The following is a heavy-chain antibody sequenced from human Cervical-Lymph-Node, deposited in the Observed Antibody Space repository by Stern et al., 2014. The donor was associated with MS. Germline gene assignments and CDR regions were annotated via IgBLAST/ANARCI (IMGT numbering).Heavy chain of an antibody. D-gene: IGHD6-6*01. Sequence: VQLADSGAEAKKPGASVKVSCKASGYTFTSYDINWVPQATGQGLEWMGWMNPNSGNTGYAQKFQGRVTMTRNTSISTAYMELSSLRSEDTAVYYCARGRLAARSSSNFDYWGQGTLVTVSS. V-gene: IGHV1-8*01. CDR2: MNPNSGNT. J-gene: IGHJ4*02. CDR1: GYTFTSYD. CDR3: ARGRLAARSSSNFDY.